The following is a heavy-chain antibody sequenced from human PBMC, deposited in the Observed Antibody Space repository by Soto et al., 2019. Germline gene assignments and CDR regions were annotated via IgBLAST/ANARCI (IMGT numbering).Heavy chain of an antibody. V-gene: IGHV1-2*02. CDR1: GYSFTDYY. Sequence: ASVKVSCKASGYSFTDYYMHWVRQAPGQGLEWMGWSNPSSGARKYAQNFQGRVTMTRVTSISTAYIVLGSLRPDDTALYYCAKDPNIVVGTGRLDVWGQGTTVTVPS. CDR3: AKDPNIVVGTGRLDV. CDR2: SNPSSGAR. J-gene: IGHJ6*01. D-gene: IGHD2-2*01.